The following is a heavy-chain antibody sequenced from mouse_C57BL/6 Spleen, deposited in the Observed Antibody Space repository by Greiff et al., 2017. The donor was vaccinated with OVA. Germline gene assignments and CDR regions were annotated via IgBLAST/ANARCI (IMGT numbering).Heavy chain of an antibody. J-gene: IGHJ4*01. CDR2: IYPRSGNT. CDR1: GYTFTSYG. V-gene: IGHV1-81*01. Sequence: QVQLKQSGAELARPGASVKLSCKASGYTFTSYGISWVKQRTGQGLEWIGEIYPRSGNTYYNEKFKGKATLTADKSSSTAYMELRSLTSEDSAVYFCARSGDGYDRGGYAMDYWGQGTSVTVSS. D-gene: IGHD2-2*01. CDR3: ARSGDGYDRGGYAMDY.